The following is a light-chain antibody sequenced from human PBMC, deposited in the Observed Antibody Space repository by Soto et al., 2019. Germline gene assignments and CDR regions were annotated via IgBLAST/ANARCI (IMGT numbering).Light chain of an antibody. J-gene: IGLJ2*01. Sequence: QSALTQPASVSGSPGQSITISCTGTSNDVGGYKYVSWHQQHPGKAPKLMIYEVSNRPSGVSTRFSASGSGNTASLTISGLQAEDEADYYCSAYTSIKEVFGGGTKLTVL. CDR2: EVS. V-gene: IGLV2-14*01. CDR1: SNDVGGYKY. CDR3: SAYTSIKEV.